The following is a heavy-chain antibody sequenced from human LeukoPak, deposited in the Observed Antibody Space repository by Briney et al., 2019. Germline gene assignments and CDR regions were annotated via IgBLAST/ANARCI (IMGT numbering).Heavy chain of an antibody. D-gene: IGHD3-10*01. CDR2: IYPGDSDT. J-gene: IGHJ4*02. V-gene: IGHV5-51*01. Sequence: GESLQISCKGSGYSFTNYWIGWVRQMPGKGLEWMGIIYPGDSDTRYSPSLQGQVTISADKSITTAYLQWSSLKASDTAMYYCARITMVRGVINGFDYWGQGTLVTVSS. CDR1: GYSFTNYW. CDR3: ARITMVRGVINGFDY.